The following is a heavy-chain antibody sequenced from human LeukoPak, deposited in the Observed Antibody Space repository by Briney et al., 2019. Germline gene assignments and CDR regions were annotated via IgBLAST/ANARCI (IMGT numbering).Heavy chain of an antibody. CDR3: AKDLAGVYYYDSSGYYSI. CDR1: GFPFSSYA. CDR2: ISGSGGST. Sequence: GSLRLSCAASGFPFSSYAMSWVRQAPGKGLEWVSAISGSGGSTYYADSVKGRFTISRDNSKNTLYLQMNSLRAEDTAVYYCAKDLAGVYYYDSSGYYSIWGQGTLVTVSS. V-gene: IGHV3-23*01. J-gene: IGHJ4*02. D-gene: IGHD3-22*01.